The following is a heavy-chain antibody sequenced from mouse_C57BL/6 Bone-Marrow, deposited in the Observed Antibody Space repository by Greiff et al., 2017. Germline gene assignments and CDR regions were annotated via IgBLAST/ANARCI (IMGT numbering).Heavy chain of an antibody. D-gene: IGHD2-4*01. Sequence: QVTLKVSGPGILQPSQTLSLTCSFSGFSLSTFGMGVGWIRQPSGKGLEWLAHIWWDDDKYYNPALKSRLTLSKDTSKNQVFLKIANVDTADTATYYCARFPYDYDSCYFDDGGQGTTLTVSS. CDR3: ARFPYDYDSCYFDD. J-gene: IGHJ2*01. CDR1: GFSLSTFGMG. V-gene: IGHV8-8*01. CDR2: IWWDDDK.